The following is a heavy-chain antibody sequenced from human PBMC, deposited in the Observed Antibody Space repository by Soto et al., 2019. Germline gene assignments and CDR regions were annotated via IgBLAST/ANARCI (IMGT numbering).Heavy chain of an antibody. CDR1: GFTFSSYG. J-gene: IGHJ1*01. CDR2: VWHDGRNT. V-gene: IGHV3-33*03. CDR3: ASGYCSTGICNFQH. Sequence: QVQLVESGGGVVQPGRSLRLSCAASGFTFSSYGMHWVRQGPGKGLEWVAVVWHDGRNTFYADSVKGRFTISRDNSKNTVLLQMSTLRAEDTGLYYCASGYCSTGICNFQHWGQGTLVTVSS. D-gene: IGHD2-2*01.